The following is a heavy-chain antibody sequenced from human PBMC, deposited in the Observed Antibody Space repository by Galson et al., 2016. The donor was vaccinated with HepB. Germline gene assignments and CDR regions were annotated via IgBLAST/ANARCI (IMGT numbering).Heavy chain of an antibody. CDR3: VKDSGSSDI. J-gene: IGHJ4*02. V-gene: IGHV3-64D*09. Sequence: SLRLSCAASGFSFSSHSMHWVRQAPGKGLEYVSVITSNGITTFYADSVKGRFTIPRDNSKNTLYLQMSSLRVEDTGVYYCVKDSGSSDIWGQGTLVTVSP. CDR1: GFSFSSHS. CDR2: ITSNGITT. D-gene: IGHD1-26*01.